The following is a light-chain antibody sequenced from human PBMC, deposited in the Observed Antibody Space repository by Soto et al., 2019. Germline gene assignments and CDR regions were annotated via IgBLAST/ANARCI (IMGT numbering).Light chain of an antibody. CDR3: QQYGSSPT. Sequence: EIVLTQSPGTLSLSPGERATLSCRSSQSVSSSYLAWYQQKPGQAPRLLIYDVSSRATGIPDRFSGSGSGTYFTLTISRLEPEDLAVYYCQQYGSSPTFGQGTKVEIK. CDR2: DVS. J-gene: IGKJ1*01. V-gene: IGKV3-20*01. CDR1: QSVSSSY.